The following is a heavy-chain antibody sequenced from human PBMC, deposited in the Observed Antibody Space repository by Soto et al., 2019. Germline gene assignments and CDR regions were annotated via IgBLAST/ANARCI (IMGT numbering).Heavy chain of an antibody. CDR2: ISAHNGNT. CDR3: ARGRYGDY. CDR1: GYTFTTYG. J-gene: IGHJ4*02. D-gene: IGHD1-1*01. Sequence: QVHLVQSGAEVKKPGASVKVSCKGSGYTFTTYGITWVRQAPGQGLEWMGWISAHNGNTNYAQKVQGRVTATRDTSTSTAYMELRSLRSDGPAVYYCARGRYGDYWGQGALVTVSS. V-gene: IGHV1-18*01.